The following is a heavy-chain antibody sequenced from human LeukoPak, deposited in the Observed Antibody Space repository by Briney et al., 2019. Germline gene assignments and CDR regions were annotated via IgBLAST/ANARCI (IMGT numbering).Heavy chain of an antibody. J-gene: IGHJ4*02. CDR2: ISSSGSTI. CDR3: ATGTQIREADY. D-gene: IGHD3-10*01. V-gene: IGHV3-11*01. CDR1: GFTFSDYY. Sequence: TGGSLRLSCAASGFTFSDYYMSWLRQAPGKGLGWVSYISSSGSTIYYADSVKGRFTISRDNAKNSLYLQMNSLRAEDTAVYYCATGTQIREADYWGQGTLVTVSS.